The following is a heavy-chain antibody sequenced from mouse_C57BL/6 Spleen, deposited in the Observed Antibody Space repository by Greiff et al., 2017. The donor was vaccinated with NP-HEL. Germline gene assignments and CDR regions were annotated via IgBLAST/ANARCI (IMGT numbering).Heavy chain of an antibody. D-gene: IGHD3-2*02. Sequence: QVQLQQPGTELVKPGASVKLSCKASGYTFTSYWMHWVKQRPGQGLEWLGNINPSNGGTNYNEKFKSKATLTVDKSSSTAYMQLSSLTSEDSAVYYCARTDSSGSAWFAYWGQGTLVTVSA. CDR3: ARTDSSGSAWFAY. CDR1: GYTFTSYW. CDR2: INPSNGGT. J-gene: IGHJ3*01. V-gene: IGHV1-53*01.